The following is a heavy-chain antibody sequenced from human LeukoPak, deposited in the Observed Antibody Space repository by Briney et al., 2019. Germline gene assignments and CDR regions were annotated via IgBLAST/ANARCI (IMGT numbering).Heavy chain of an antibody. J-gene: IGHJ4*02. CDR3: ARDYYDSSGYYSLFGY. CDR2: IYYSGST. CDR1: GGSISSYY. V-gene: IGHV4-59*01. D-gene: IGHD3-22*01. Sequence: SETLSLTCTVSGGSISSYYWSWIRQPPGKGLERIGCIYYSGSTNYNPSLKSRVTISVDTSKNQFSLKLSSVTAADTAVYYCARDYYDSSGYYSLFGYWGQGTLVTVSS.